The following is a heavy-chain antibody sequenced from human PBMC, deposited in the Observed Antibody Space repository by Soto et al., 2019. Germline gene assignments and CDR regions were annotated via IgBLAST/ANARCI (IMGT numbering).Heavy chain of an antibody. CDR3: ARARSISIAAAGTFAYYYGMDV. D-gene: IGHD6-13*01. CDR1: GGTFSSYA. J-gene: IGHJ6*02. V-gene: IGHV1-69*01. CDR2: LMPIFGTA. Sequence: QVQLVQSGAEVKKPGSSVKVSCTASGGTFSSYAISWVRQAPGQGLEWMGGLMPIFGTATYAQKYQGRVTITADESTSTAYMRLSSLRYEDTAVNYCARARSISIAAAGTFAYYYGMDVWGLGTTVTVSS.